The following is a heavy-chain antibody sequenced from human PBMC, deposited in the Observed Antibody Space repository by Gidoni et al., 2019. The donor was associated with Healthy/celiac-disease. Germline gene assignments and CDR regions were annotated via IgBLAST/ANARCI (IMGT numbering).Heavy chain of an antibody. CDR3: ARGGVELYWWYPKQQDPSMDV. J-gene: IGHJ6*02. Sequence: QVQLVQSGAEVKKPGPSVKVSCKAPGGTFSSSAISWVRQAPGQGLEWMGGIIPIFGTANYAQKCQGRVTITADESTSTAYMELSSLRSEDTVGYYCARGGVELYWWYPKQQDPSMDVWGQGTTVTVSS. D-gene: IGHD2-8*02. V-gene: IGHV1-69*01. CDR2: IIPIFGTA. CDR1: GGTFSSSA.